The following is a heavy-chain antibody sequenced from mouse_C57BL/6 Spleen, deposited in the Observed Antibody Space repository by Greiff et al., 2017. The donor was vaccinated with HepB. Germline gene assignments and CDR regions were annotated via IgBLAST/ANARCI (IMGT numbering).Heavy chain of an antibody. CDR2: IDPSDSYT. D-gene: IGHD1-1*01. Sequence: QVHVKQPGAELVRPGTSVKLSCKASGYTFTSYWMHWVKQRPGQGLEWIGVIDPSDSYTNYNQKFKGKATLTVDTSSSTAYMQLSSLTSEDSAVYYCFTTVGYFDVWGTGTTVTVSS. J-gene: IGHJ1*03. CDR3: FTTVGYFDV. CDR1: GYTFTSYW. V-gene: IGHV1-59*01.